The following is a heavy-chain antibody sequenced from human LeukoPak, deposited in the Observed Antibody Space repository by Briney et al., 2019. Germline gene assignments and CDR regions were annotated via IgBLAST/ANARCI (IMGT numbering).Heavy chain of an antibody. D-gene: IGHD2-8*01. Sequence: GASVKVSCKASGYTFTGYYMHWVRQAPGQGLEWMGWINPNSGGTNYAQKFQGRVTMTRDTSISTAYMELSRLRSDDTAVYYCARGGYCTNGVCSHDAFDIWGQGTIVTVSS. J-gene: IGHJ3*02. CDR2: INPNSGGT. CDR3: ARGGYCTNGVCSHDAFDI. CDR1: GYTFTGYY. V-gene: IGHV1-2*02.